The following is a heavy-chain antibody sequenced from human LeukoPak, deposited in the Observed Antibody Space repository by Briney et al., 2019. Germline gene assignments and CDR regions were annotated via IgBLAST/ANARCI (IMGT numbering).Heavy chain of an antibody. J-gene: IGHJ4*02. CDR1: GFTFDDYA. Sequence: GGSLRLSCAASGFTFDDYAMHWVRQAPGKGLEWVSGISWNSGSIGYADSVKGRFTISRDNAKNSLYLQMNSLRAEDTAVYYCAREGSFRSGYYSHWGQGILVTVSS. CDR3: AREGSFRSGYYSH. V-gene: IGHV3-9*01. D-gene: IGHD3-22*01. CDR2: ISWNSGSI.